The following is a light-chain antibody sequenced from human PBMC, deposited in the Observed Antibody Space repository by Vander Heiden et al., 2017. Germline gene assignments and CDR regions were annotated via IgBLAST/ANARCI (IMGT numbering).Light chain of an antibody. V-gene: IGLV2-23*02. CDR1: SSDVGRYNL. Sequence: QSALTPPASVSGSPGTSITIPCTGTSSDVGRYNLVSWYQQHPGKAPKLMIYEVSKRPSGVSNRFSGSKSGNTASLTISGLQAEDEADYYCCSYAGSSTFVVFGGGTKLTVL. CDR3: CSYAGSSTFVV. J-gene: IGLJ2*01. CDR2: EVS.